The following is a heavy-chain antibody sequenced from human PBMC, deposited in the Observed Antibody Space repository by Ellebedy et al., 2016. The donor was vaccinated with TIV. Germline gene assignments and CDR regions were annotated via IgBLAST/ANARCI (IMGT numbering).Heavy chain of an antibody. CDR2: ISGSGSHT. V-gene: IGHV3-23*01. CDR3: AKASGSSGNTNYYFDY. Sequence: GESLKISCAASGFNFSSYAMSWVRQAPGKGLEWVSRISGSGSHTYYADSVKGRFTISRDNSKNTLYVQMNSLKAEDTAVYYCAKASGSSGNTNYYFDYWGQGTLVTVSS. CDR1: GFNFSSYA. D-gene: IGHD3-22*01. J-gene: IGHJ4*02.